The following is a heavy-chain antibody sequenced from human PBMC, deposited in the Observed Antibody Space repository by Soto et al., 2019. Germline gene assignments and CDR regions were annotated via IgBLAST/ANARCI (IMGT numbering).Heavy chain of an antibody. J-gene: IGHJ5*02. Sequence: SETLSLTCTFSGCSISNYYWSWIRQPPGRGLEWIGHIFYSGSTNYNPALKSRVTISVDTSKSQFSLKLSSVTAADTAVYYCGKDSGYNYGYFRWFDPWGQGTLVTVSS. CDR1: GCSISNYY. D-gene: IGHD5-18*01. V-gene: IGHV4-59*01. CDR2: IFYSGST. CDR3: GKDSGYNYGYFRWFDP.